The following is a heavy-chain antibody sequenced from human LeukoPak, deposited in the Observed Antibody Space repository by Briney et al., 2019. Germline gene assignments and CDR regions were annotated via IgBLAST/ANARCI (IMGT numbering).Heavy chain of an antibody. CDR3: ARGSYSGSYFEPYNWFDP. CDR2: FRYSGRT. D-gene: IGHD1-26*01. CDR1: GGSISRSTNY. Sequence: SETLSLSCTVSGGSISRSTNYWGWIRQPPGKGLEWIGSFRYSGRTYYNPSLKSRVTISVDTSKNQFSLKLSSVTAADTAVYYCARGSYSGSYFEPYNWFDPWGQGTLVTVSS. J-gene: IGHJ5*02. V-gene: IGHV4-39*07.